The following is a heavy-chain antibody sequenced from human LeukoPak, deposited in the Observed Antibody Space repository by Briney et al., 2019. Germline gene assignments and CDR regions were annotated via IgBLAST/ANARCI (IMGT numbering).Heavy chain of an antibody. CDR1: GFTFSSYA. CDR2: ISYDGSNK. CDR3: ARGGQWLLLHLDY. J-gene: IGHJ4*02. V-gene: IGHV3-30*04. Sequence: GGSLRLSCAASGFTFSSYAMHWVRQAPGKGLGWVAVISYDGSNKYYADSVKGRFTISRDNSKNTLYLQMNSLRAEDTAVYYCARGGQWLLLHLDYWGQGTLVTVSS. D-gene: IGHD3-22*01.